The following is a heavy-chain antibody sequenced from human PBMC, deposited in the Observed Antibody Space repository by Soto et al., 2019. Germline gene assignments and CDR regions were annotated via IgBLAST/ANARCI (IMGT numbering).Heavy chain of an antibody. CDR1: GFTFSSYA. V-gene: IGHV3-30-3*01. CDR3: ARDRLRYNWNDFPYYYYGMDV. CDR2: ISYDGSNK. D-gene: IGHD1-1*01. Sequence: QVQLVESGGGVVQPGRSPRLSCAASGFTFSSYAMHWVRQAPGKGLEWVAVISYDGSNKYYADSVKGRFTISRDNSKNTLYLQMNSLRAEDTAVYYCARDRLRYNWNDFPYYYYGMDVWGQGTKVTVSS. J-gene: IGHJ6*02.